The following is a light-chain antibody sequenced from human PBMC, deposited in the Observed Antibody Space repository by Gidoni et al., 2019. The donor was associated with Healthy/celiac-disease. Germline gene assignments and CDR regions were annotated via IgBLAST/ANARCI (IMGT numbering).Light chain of an antibody. CDR2: WAS. V-gene: IGKV4-1*01. CDR1: QSVLYSSNNKNY. CDR3: QQYYSTPLT. Sequence: DIVMTQSPDALAASLGERATINCQSSQSVLYSSNNKNYLAWYQQKPGQPPTLLIYWASTRDSGVPGEFSGRGSGTDFTLTVSRLQADDVAVYFCQQYYSTPLTFGAXTKVGI. J-gene: IGKJ4*01.